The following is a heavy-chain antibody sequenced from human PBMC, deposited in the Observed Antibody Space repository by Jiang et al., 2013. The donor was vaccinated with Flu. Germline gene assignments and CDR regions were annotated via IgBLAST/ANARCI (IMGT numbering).Heavy chain of an antibody. Sequence: GLVQPGGSLRLSCAASGFTFSSYEMNWVRQAPGKGLEWVSYISSSGSTIYYADSVKGRFTISRDNAKSSLYLQMNSLRAEDTAVYYCARGNDFWSGYNPVDYWGQGTLVTVSS. CDR3: ARGNDFWSGYNPVDY. CDR2: ISSSGSTI. V-gene: IGHV3-48*03. J-gene: IGHJ4*02. CDR1: GFTFSSYE. D-gene: IGHD3-3*01.